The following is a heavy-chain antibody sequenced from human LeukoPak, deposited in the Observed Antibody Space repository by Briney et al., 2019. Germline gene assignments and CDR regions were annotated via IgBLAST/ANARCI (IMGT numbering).Heavy chain of an antibody. J-gene: IGHJ3*02. Sequence: GRSLRLSCAASGFTFSSYGMHWVRQAPGKGLEWVAVIWYDGSNKYYADSVKGRFTISRDNSKNTLYLQMNGLRAEDTAVYYCARVKNYHDSSGDDAFDIWGQGTMVTVSS. D-gene: IGHD3-22*01. V-gene: IGHV3-33*01. CDR1: GFTFSSYG. CDR3: ARVKNYHDSSGDDAFDI. CDR2: IWYDGSNK.